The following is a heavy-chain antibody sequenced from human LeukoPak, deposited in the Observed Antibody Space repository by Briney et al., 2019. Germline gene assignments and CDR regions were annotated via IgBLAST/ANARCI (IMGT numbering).Heavy chain of an antibody. V-gene: IGHV1-2*02. CDR1: GYTFTSYG. Sequence: GASVKVSCKASGYTFTSYGISWVRQAPGQGLEWMGWINPNSGGTNYAQKFQGRVTMTRDTSISTAYMELSRLRSDDTAVYYCARDLDCTNGVCYIGWGQGTLVTVSS. CDR3: ARDLDCTNGVCYIG. J-gene: IGHJ4*02. D-gene: IGHD2-8*01. CDR2: INPNSGGT.